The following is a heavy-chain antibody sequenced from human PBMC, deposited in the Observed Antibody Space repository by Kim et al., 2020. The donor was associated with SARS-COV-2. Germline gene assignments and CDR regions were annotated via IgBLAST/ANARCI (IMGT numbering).Heavy chain of an antibody. D-gene: IGHD3-10*01. CDR3: ARRMITYYYGSGSYRGAFDI. CDR2: IYYSGST. J-gene: IGHJ3*02. Sequence: SETLSLTCTVSGGSISSSSYYWGWIRQPPGKGLEWIGSIYYSGSTYYNPSLKSRVTISVDTSKNQFSLKLSSVTAADTAVYYCARRMITYYYGSGSYRGAFDIWGQGTMVTVSS. CDR1: GGSISSSSYY. V-gene: IGHV4-39*01.